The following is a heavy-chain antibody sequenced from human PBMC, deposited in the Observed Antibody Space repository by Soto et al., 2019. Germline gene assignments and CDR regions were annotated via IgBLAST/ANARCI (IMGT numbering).Heavy chain of an antibody. CDR2: INLDGSEK. CDR1: GFTFRTYW. Sequence: EVQLVESGGGLVQPGGSLRLSCAASGFTFRTYWLSWVRQVPGKGLEWVANINLDGSEKNYVDSVKGRFTISRDNARNSLYVQMSSLRAEDTALYYCARDGSTSGYSYDYHGMDVWGQGTTVTVSS. CDR3: ARDGSTSGYSYDYHGMDV. D-gene: IGHD5-18*01. J-gene: IGHJ6*02. V-gene: IGHV3-7*05.